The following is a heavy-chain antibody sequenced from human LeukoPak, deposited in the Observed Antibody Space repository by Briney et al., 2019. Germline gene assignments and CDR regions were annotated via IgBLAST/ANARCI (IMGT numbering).Heavy chain of an antibody. D-gene: IGHD4-17*01. J-gene: IGHJ4*02. CDR3: AGGPVTTFF. CDR2: IHSSGST. CDR1: GDSISGHY. V-gene: IGHV4-4*07. Sequence: PSETLSLTCSVSGDSISGHYWSWIRQPAGKGLEWVGRIHSSGSTDYNPSLKSRVTLSVDTSNNHFSLRVNPVTAADTAVYYCAGGPVTTFFWGQGALVTVSS.